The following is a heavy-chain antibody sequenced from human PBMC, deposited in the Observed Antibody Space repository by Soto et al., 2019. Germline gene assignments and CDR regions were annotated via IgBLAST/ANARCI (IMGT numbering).Heavy chain of an antibody. CDR1: GFTFDDYA. Sequence: PGGSLRLSCAASGFTFDDYAMHWVRQAPGKGLEWVSGISWNSGSIGYADSVKGRFTISRDNAKNSLYLQMNSLRAEDTALYYCAKDIAAKNRGPFQHWGQGTTVTVSS. D-gene: IGHD6-13*01. V-gene: IGHV3-9*01. CDR3: AKDIAAKNRGPFQH. J-gene: IGHJ6*02. CDR2: ISWNSGSI.